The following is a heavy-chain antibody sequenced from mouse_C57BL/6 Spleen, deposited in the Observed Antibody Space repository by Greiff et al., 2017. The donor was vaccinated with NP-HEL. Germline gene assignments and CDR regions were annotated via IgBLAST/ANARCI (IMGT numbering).Heavy chain of an antibody. D-gene: IGHD1-1*01. J-gene: IGHJ3*01. CDR1: GYSITSGYY. V-gene: IGHV3-6*01. CDR3: AREDYEAAY. CDR2: ISYDGSN. Sequence: EVQLQQSGPGLVKPSQSLSLTCSVTGYSITSGYYWNWIRQFPGNKLEWMGYISYDGSNNYNPSLKNRISITRDTSKNQFFLKLNSVTTEDTATYYCAREDYEAAYWGQGTLVTVSA.